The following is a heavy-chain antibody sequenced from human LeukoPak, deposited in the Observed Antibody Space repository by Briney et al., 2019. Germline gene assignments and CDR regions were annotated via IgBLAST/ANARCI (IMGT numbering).Heavy chain of an antibody. V-gene: IGHV4-59*08. CDR1: GGSISSYY. CDR2: IYYSGST. CDR3: ARRGRGYVWGSYRYSAYYFDY. D-gene: IGHD3-16*02. J-gene: IGHJ4*02. Sequence: SETLSLTCTVSGGSISSYYWSWIRQPPGKGLEWIGYIYYSGSTNHNPSLKSRVTISVDTSKNQFSLKLSSVTAADTAVYYCARRGRGYVWGSYRYSAYYFDYWGQGTLVTVSS.